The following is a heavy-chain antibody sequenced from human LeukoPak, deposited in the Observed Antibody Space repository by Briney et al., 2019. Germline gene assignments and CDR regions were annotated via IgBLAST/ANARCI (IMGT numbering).Heavy chain of an antibody. CDR1: GYRLRNHG. Sequence: GASVKVSCKASGYRLRNHGISWVRQAPGQGLEWMGWIGADSGDTHGDTHYAEKLRGRVTMTTDTSTDTAYMDLRSLTSDDTAVYYCARGSSPYNWYFDLWGRGTLVTVSS. CDR3: ARGSSPYNWYFDL. J-gene: IGHJ2*01. CDR2: IGADSGDTHGDT. D-gene: IGHD4-11*01. V-gene: IGHV1-18*01.